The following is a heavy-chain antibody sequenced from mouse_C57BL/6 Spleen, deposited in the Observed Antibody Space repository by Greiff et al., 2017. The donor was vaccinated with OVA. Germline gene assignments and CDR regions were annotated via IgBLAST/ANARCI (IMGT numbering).Heavy chain of an antibody. CDR3: ARSFYYYGSSPAY. D-gene: IGHD1-1*01. J-gene: IGHJ3*01. Sequence: VQLQQSGAELVKPGASVKISCKASGYAFSSYWMNWVKQRPGQGLEWIGQIYPGDGDTNYNGKFKGKATLTADKSSSTAYMQLSSLTSEDSAVYFSARSFYYYGSSPAYWGQGTLVTVSA. CDR1: GYAFSSYW. CDR2: IYPGDGDT. V-gene: IGHV1-80*01.